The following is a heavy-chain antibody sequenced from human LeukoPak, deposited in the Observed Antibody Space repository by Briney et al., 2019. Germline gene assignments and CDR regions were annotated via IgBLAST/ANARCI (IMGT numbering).Heavy chain of an antibody. Sequence: PSETLSLTCTVSDGSIRSYYWNWIRQPPGKGLEWIGYIYYSGSTNYNPSLKSRVTISVDTSKKQFSLKLTSVTAADTAVYYCAKYGSGLGFDYWGQGTLVTVSS. CDR3: AKYGSGLGFDY. J-gene: IGHJ4*02. D-gene: IGHD3-10*01. CDR1: DGSIRSYY. CDR2: IYYSGST. V-gene: IGHV4-59*01.